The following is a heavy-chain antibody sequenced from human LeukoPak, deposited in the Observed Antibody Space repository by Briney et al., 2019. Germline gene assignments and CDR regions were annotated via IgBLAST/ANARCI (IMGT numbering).Heavy chain of an antibody. V-gene: IGHV4-59*01. D-gene: IGHD3-16*01. CDR1: GGSISSYY. CDR2: IYNSETT. CDR3: GRANIGAVMGEVDAFDI. Sequence: SETLSLTCTVSGGSISSYYWSWIRQRPGKGLEWIGNIYNSETTNYNPSIKSRVTISVDTSNNQFSLKLSSVAAADTAVYCCGRANIGAVMGEVDAFDIWGKGTMVTVSS. J-gene: IGHJ3*02.